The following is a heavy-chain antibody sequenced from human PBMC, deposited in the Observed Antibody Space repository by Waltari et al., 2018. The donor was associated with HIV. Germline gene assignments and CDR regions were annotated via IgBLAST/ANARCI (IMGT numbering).Heavy chain of an antibody. CDR2: IIPIFGTA. V-gene: IGHV1-69*01. Sequence: QVQLVQSGAEVKKPGSSVKVSCKASGGTFSSYAIRWFGQAPGQGLEWMGGIIPIFGTANYAQKFQGRVTITADESTSTAYMELSSLRSEDTAVYYCASSYNPMGYYYYYGMDVWGQGTTVTVSS. CDR3: ASSYNPMGYYYYYGMDV. J-gene: IGHJ6*02. D-gene: IGHD1-20*01. CDR1: GGTFSSYA.